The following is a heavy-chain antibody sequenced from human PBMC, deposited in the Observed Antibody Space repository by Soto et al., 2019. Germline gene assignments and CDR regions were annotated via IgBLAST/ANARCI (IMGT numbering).Heavy chain of an antibody. Sequence: GGSLRLSCAASGFTFSSYGMHWVRQAPGKGLEWVAVISYDGSNKYYADSVKGRFTISRDNSKNTLYLQMNSLRAEDTAVYYCAKGPYSGSSGYFDYWGQGTLVTVSS. CDR3: AKGPYSGSSGYFDY. J-gene: IGHJ4*02. V-gene: IGHV3-30*18. CDR1: GFTFSSYG. D-gene: IGHD1-26*01. CDR2: ISYDGSNK.